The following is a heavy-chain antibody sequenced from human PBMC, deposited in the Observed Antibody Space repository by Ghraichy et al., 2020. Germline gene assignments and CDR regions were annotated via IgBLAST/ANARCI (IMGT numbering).Heavy chain of an antibody. CDR1: GFPFSRYA. V-gene: IGHV3-23*01. Sequence: SCAASGFPFSRYAMVWVRQAPGKGLESISSISGSGADTYYTDSVKGRFTIFRDNSKNTLYLQMNSLRAEDTAVYYCAKILVEDLLHYWYGIDVWGQGTTVTVSS. CDR3: AKILVEDLLHYWYGIDV. CDR2: ISGSGADT. D-gene: IGHD2-2*01. J-gene: IGHJ6*02.